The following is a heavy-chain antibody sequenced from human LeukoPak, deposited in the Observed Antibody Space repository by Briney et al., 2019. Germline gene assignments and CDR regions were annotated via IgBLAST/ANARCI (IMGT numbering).Heavy chain of an antibody. CDR1: GFTFSSYG. J-gene: IGHJ4*02. CDR2: ISYDGSNK. CDR3: ATDSGVAMIVVAVNDY. D-gene: IGHD3-22*01. Sequence: GGSLRLSCAASGFTFSSYGIHWVRLAPGKGLEWVAVISYDGSNKYYADSVKGRFTISRDNSKNTLYLQMNSLRAEDTAVYYCATDSGVAMIVVAVNDYWGQGTLVTVSS. V-gene: IGHV3-30*03.